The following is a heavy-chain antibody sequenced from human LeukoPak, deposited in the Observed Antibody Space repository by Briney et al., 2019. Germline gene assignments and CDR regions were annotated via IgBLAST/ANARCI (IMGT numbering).Heavy chain of an antibody. CDR3: ARGWTNWEWGRAYYYYYMDV. V-gene: IGHV4-38-2*02. Sequence: PSETLSLTCTVSGYSISSGYYWGWIRQPPGKGLEWIGSIYHSGSTYYSPSLKSRVTISVDTSKNQFSLKLSSVTAADTAVYYCARGWTNWEWGRAYYYYYMDVWGKGTTVTVSS. CDR2: IYHSGST. J-gene: IGHJ6*03. D-gene: IGHD7-27*01. CDR1: GYSISSGYY.